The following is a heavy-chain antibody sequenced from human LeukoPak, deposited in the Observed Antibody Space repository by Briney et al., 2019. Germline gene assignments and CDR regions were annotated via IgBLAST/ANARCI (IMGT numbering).Heavy chain of an antibody. Sequence: ASVKVSCKASGYTFTSYDINWVRQATGQGLEWMGWMNPNSGNTGYAQKSQGRVTMTRNTSMSTAYMELSSLRSEDTAVYYCARCGIVVVPAAILSRNYYYYMDVWGKGTTVTISS. CDR3: ARCGIVVVPAAILSRNYYYYMDV. CDR1: GYTFTSYD. D-gene: IGHD2-2*01. V-gene: IGHV1-8*01. CDR2: MNPNSGNT. J-gene: IGHJ6*03.